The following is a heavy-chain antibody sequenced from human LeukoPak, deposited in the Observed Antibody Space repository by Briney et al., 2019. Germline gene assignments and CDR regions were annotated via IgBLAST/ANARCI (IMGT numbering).Heavy chain of an antibody. CDR3: ASPVERVVASGPYYYGMDV. D-gene: IGHD3-22*01. CDR2: IIPIFGTA. J-gene: IGHJ6*02. V-gene: IGHV1-69*13. CDR1: GGTFSSYA. Sequence: SVKVSCKASGGTFSSYAISWVRQAPGQGLEWMGGIIPIFGTANYAQKFQGRVTITADECTSTAYMELSSLRSEDTAVYYCASPVERVVASGPYYYGMDVWGQGTTVTVSS.